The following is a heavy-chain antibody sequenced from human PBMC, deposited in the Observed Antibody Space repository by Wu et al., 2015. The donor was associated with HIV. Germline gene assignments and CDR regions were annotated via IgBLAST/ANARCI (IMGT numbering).Heavy chain of an antibody. D-gene: IGHD2-8*01. J-gene: IGHJ5*02. Sequence: QVQLVQSGAEVKKPGASVKVSCKASGYTFTSYYMHWVRQAPGQGLEWMGIINPSGGSTSYAQKFQGRVTMTRDTSTSTVYMELSSLRSEDTAVYYCALYCTNGVGITWFDPVGPGNPGHRLL. CDR3: ALYCTNGVGITWFDP. CDR2: INPSGGST. CDR1: GYTFTSYY. V-gene: IGHV1-46*01.